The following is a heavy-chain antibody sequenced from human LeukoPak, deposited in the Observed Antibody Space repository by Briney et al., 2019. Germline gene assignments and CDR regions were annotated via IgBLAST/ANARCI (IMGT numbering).Heavy chain of an antibody. Sequence: SVKVSCKASGGTFSSYAISWVRQAPGQGLEWMGRIIPIFGTANYAQKFQGRVTITTDESKSTAYMELSSLRSEDTAVYYCARDLPYSSGSGYWGQGTLVTVSS. CDR2: IIPIFGTA. D-gene: IGHD6-19*01. J-gene: IGHJ4*02. CDR1: GGTFSSYA. CDR3: ARDLPYSSGSGY. V-gene: IGHV1-69*05.